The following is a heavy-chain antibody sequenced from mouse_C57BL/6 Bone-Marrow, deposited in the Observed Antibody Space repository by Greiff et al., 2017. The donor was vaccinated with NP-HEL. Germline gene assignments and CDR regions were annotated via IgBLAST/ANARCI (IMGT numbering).Heavy chain of an antibody. J-gene: IGHJ4*01. CDR1: GYTFTDYY. CDR2: INPNNGGT. Sequence: EVHLVESGPELVKPGASVKISCKASGYTFTDYYMNWVKQSHGKSLEWIGDINPNNGGTSYNQKFKGKATLTVDKSSSTAYMELRSLTSEDSAVYYCVISLYAMDYWGQGTSVTVSS. CDR3: VISLYAMDY. V-gene: IGHV1-26*01.